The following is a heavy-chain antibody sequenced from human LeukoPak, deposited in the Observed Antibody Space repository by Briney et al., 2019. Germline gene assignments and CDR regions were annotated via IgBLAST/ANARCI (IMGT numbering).Heavy chain of an antibody. CDR3: ARGGSGYSYGKIDS. Sequence: GGTLRLSCVASGFTFSNYWINWVRQAPGKGLEWVANIKQDGSETYCVDSVKGRFTISRDNAKNSLYLQMNSLRGEDTAVYYCARGGSGYSYGKIDSWGQGILVTVSS. D-gene: IGHD5-18*01. V-gene: IGHV3-7*01. CDR2: IKQDGSET. J-gene: IGHJ4*02. CDR1: GFTFSNYW.